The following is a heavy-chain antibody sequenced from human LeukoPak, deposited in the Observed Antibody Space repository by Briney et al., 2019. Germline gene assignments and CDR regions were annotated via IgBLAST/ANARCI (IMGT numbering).Heavy chain of an antibody. CDR3: ARETYYGSGSYYIEAPIYYYYGMDV. V-gene: IGHV3-11*01. Sequence: GSLRLSCAASGFTFSDYYMSWIRQAPGKGLEWVSYISSSGSTIYYADSVKGRFTIPRDNAKNSLYLQMNSLRAEDTAVYYCARETYYGSGSYYIEAPIYYYYGMDVWGQGTTVTVSS. CDR2: ISSSGSTI. CDR1: GFTFSDYY. D-gene: IGHD3-10*01. J-gene: IGHJ6*02.